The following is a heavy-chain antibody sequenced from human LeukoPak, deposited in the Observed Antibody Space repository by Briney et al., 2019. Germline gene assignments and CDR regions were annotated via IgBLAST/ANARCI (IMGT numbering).Heavy chain of an antibody. D-gene: IGHD6-6*01. CDR1: GGSISSYY. J-gene: IGHJ4*02. V-gene: IGHV4-34*01. CDR2: INHSGST. Sequence: PSETLSLTCTVSGGSISSYYWSWIRQPPGKGLEWIGEINHSGSTNYNPSLKSRVTISVDTSKNQFSLKPSSVTAADTAVYYCASWGAARRFDYWGQGTLVTVSS. CDR3: ASWGAARRFDY.